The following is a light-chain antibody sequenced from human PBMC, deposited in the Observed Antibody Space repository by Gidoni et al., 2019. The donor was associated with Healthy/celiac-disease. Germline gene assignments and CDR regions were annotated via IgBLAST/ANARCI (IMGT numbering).Light chain of an antibody. Sequence: QSALTQSSPVSGPPGQSITISCTGTSSDVGSYNLVSWYQQHPGKAPKLMIYEGSKRPSGVSNRFSGSKSGNTASLTISGLQAKDEADYYCCSYAGSSTLVFGGGTKLTVL. CDR3: CSYAGSSTLV. J-gene: IGLJ2*01. CDR2: EGS. CDR1: SSDVGSYNL. V-gene: IGLV2-23*01.